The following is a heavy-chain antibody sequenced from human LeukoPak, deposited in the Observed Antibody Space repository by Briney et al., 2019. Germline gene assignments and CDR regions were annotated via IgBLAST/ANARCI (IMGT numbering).Heavy chain of an antibody. V-gene: IGHV4-59*12. CDR1: GGSISSYY. D-gene: IGHD4/OR15-4a*01. CDR2: IYYSGST. J-gene: IGHJ5*02. CDR3: ARERGDYDAT. Sequence: TPSETLSLTCTVSGGSISSYYWSWIRQPPGKGLEWIGYIYYSGSTNYNPSLKSRVTISVDTSKNQFSLKLSSVTAADTAVYYCARERGDYDATWGQGTLVTVSS.